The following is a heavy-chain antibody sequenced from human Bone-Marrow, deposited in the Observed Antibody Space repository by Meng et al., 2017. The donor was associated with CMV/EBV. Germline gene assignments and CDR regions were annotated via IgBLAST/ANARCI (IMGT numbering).Heavy chain of an antibody. CDR3: ARDSYSSSSRWFDP. V-gene: IGHV1-18*01. CDR2: ISAYNGKT. D-gene: IGHD6-6*01. Sequence: ASVKVSCKASGFTFISYGINWVRQAPGQGLEWLGWISAYNGKTSYAQKLQGRVTMTTDTSTSTAYMEVRSLRSADTAVYYCARDSYSSSSRWFDPWGQGTLVTVSS. CDR1: GFTFISYG. J-gene: IGHJ5*02.